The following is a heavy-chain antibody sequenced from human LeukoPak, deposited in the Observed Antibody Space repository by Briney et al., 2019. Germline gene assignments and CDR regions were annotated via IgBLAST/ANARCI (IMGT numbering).Heavy chain of an antibody. J-gene: IGHJ4*02. D-gene: IGHD6-13*01. CDR1: GDSISSYY. Sequence: SETLSLTCTVSGDSISSYYWSWIRQPPGKGLEWIGYIYYTGSTNYNPSLKSRVTISVDTSKNQFSLKLSSVTAADTAVYYCARHAPYSSSWCDFDYWGEGTLVTVSS. V-gene: IGHV4-59*08. CDR3: ARHAPYSSSWCDFDY. CDR2: IYYTGST.